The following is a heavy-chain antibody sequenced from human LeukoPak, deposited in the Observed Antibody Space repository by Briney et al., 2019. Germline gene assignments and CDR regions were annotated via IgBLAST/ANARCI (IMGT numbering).Heavy chain of an antibody. V-gene: IGHV1-2*02. D-gene: IGHD3-10*01. Sequence: ASVKVSCKASGYTFTGYYMHWVRQAPGQGLEWMGWINPNSGVTTYAQKFLGRVTMTRDTSISTAYMELTRLTSDDTAVYYCARVPMVRGGHYYGMDVWGQGTTVTVSS. CDR2: INPNSGVT. CDR3: ARVPMVRGGHYYGMDV. CDR1: GYTFTGYY. J-gene: IGHJ6*02.